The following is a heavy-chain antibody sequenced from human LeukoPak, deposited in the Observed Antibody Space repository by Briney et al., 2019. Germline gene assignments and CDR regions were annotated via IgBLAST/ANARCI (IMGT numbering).Heavy chain of an antibody. CDR2: IKGDGSEK. V-gene: IGHV3-7*04. CDR1: GFTFSSYW. CDR3: ARGQNWNHDS. Sequence: GGSLRLSCVASGFTFSSYWMSWVRQAPGKGLEWVANIKGDGSEKYHVDSVKGRLTIPRDNAKNSLYLQMNSLRVEDTAVYSCARGQNWNHDSWGQGTLVTVSS. J-gene: IGHJ4*02. D-gene: IGHD1-1*01.